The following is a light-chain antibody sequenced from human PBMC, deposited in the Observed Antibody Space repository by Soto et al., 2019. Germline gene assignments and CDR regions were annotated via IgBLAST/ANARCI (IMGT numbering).Light chain of an antibody. J-gene: IGLJ2*01. V-gene: IGLV2-14*01. Sequence: QSALTQPASVSGSPGQSITTSCTGTSNDVGGYDYVSWYQQHPGKAPKLIIYEVSNRPSGVSNRFSGSKSGNTASLTISGLQAEDEADYYCSSYTSTSTPVVFGGGTQLTVL. CDR1: SNDVGGYDY. CDR2: EVS. CDR3: SSYTSTSTPVV.